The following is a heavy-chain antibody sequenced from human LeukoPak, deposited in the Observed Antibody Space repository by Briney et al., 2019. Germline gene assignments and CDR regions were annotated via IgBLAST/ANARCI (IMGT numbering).Heavy chain of an antibody. CDR3: ARGSTVRITIFGVVIPLYFDY. D-gene: IGHD3-3*01. CDR1: GGSFSGYY. V-gene: IGHV4-34*01. CDR2: INHSGST. J-gene: IGHJ4*02. Sequence: SETLSLTCAVYGGSFSGYYWSWIRQPPGKGLEWIGEINHSGSTNYNPSLKSRVTISVDTSKNQFSLKLSSVTAADTAVYYCARGSTVRITIFGVVIPLYFDYWGQGTLVTVPS.